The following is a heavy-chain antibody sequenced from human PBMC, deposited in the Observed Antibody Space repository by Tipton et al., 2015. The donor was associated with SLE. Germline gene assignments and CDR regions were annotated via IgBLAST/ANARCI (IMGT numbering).Heavy chain of an antibody. CDR2: ISHSGST. D-gene: IGHD6-19*01. V-gene: IGHV4-34*01. CDR1: GGSFSGYY. Sequence: TLSLTCAVYGGSFSGYYWSWIRQPPGKGLEWIGEISHSGSTNYNPSLKSRVTISVDTSKNQFSLKLSSVTAADTAVYYCARWGRSSGWYGYWGQGTLVTVSS. CDR3: ARWGRSSGWYGY. J-gene: IGHJ4*02.